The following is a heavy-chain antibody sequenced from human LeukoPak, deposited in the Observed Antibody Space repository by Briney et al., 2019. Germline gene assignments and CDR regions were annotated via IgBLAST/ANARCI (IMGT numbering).Heavy chain of an antibody. J-gene: IGHJ3*02. CDR1: GYTFTSYG. D-gene: IGHD5-12*01. V-gene: IGHV1-18*01. CDR2: ISAYNGNT. CDR3: ARGGYSGYPRGYSYGPNAFDI. Sequence: ASVKVSCKASGYTFTSYGISWVRQAPGQGLEWMGWISAYNGNTNYAQKLQGRVTMTTDTSTSTAYMELSSLRSEDTAVYYCARGGYSGYPRGYSYGPNAFDIWGQGTMVTVSS.